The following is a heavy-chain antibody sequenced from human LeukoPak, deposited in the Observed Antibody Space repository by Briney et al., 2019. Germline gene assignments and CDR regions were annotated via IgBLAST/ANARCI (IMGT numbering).Heavy chain of an antibody. CDR1: GGSISSSSDY. D-gene: IGHD3-9*01. V-gene: IGHV4-61*05. CDR3: ASGLAGSYGMDV. J-gene: IGHJ6*02. Sequence: KPSETLSLTCTVSGGSISSSSDYWVWIRQPPGKGLEWIGYIYYSGSTNYNPSLKSRVTISVDTSKNQFSLKLSSVTAADTAVYYCASGLAGSYGMDVWDQGTTVTVSS. CDR2: IYYSGST.